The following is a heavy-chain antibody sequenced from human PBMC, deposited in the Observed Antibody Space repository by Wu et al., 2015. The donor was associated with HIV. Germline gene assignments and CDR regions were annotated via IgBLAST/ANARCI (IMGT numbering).Heavy chain of an antibody. CDR2: IIPIFGTA. V-gene: IGHV1-69*13. Sequence: QVQLVQSGAEVKKPGSSVKVSCKASGGTFSSYAISWVRQAPGQGLEWMGRIIPIFGTANYAQKFQGRVTITADESTSTAYMELSSLRSEDTAVYYCASQYYYDSSGYRPEYNWFDPWGQGTLVTVSS. CDR3: ASQYYYDSSGYRPEYNWFDP. J-gene: IGHJ5*02. D-gene: IGHD3-22*01. CDR1: GGTFSSYA.